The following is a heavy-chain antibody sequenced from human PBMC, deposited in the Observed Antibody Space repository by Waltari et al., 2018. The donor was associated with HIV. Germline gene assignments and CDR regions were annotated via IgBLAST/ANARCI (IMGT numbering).Heavy chain of an antibody. J-gene: IGHJ6*02. V-gene: IGHV3-53*01. CDR2: IYSGGST. CDR1: GFIVSSNY. Sequence: EVQLVESGGGLIQPGGSLRLSCVGSGFIVSSNYMTWVRRAPGKGVEWVSVIYSGGSTDYADSVRGRFSISRDDSKNTLYLQMNSLTVEDTAIYYCVFSYYEYGVDVWGQGATVTVS. D-gene: IGHD3-16*01. CDR3: VFSYYEYGVDV.